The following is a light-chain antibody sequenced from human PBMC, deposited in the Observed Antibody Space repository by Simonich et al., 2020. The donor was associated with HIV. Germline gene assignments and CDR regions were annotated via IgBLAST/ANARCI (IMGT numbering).Light chain of an antibody. CDR3: MQALQTPWT. V-gene: IGKV2-28*01. Sequence: DIVMTQSPLSLPVTPGEPASISCWSSQSLLHSNGYNYLDCYLQKPGQSPQLLIYLGSNRASGVPDRFSGSGSGTDFTLKITRVEAEDVGVYYCMQALQTPWTFGQGTKVEIK. CDR2: LGS. CDR1: QSLLHSNGYNY. J-gene: IGKJ1*01.